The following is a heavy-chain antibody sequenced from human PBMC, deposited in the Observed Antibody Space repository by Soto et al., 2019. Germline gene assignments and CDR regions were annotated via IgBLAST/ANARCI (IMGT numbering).Heavy chain of an antibody. CDR3: TTYSSSWYAGHDAFDI. D-gene: IGHD6-13*01. J-gene: IGHJ3*02. CDR1: GFTFSNAW. V-gene: IGHV3-15*07. CDR2: IKSKTDGGTT. Sequence: GGSLRLSCAASGFTFSNAWMNWVRQAPGKGLEWVGRIKSKTDGGTTDYAAPVKGRFTISRDDSKNTLYLQMNSLKTEDTAVYYCTTYSSSWYAGHDAFDIWGQGTMVTVSS.